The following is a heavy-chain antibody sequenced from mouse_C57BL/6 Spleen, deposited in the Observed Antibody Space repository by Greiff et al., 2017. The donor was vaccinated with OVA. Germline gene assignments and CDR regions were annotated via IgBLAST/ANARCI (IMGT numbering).Heavy chain of an antibody. CDR2: IYPGDGDT. V-gene: IGHV1-82*01. Sequence: VKLVESGPELVKPGASVKISCKASGYAFSSSWMNWVKQRPGKGLEWIGRIYPGDGDTNCNGKFKGKATLTADKSSSTAYMQLSSLTSEDSAVYFCAPYYYGSSYYFDYWGQGTTLTVSS. J-gene: IGHJ2*01. CDR3: APYYYGSSYYFDY. CDR1: GYAFSSSW. D-gene: IGHD1-1*01.